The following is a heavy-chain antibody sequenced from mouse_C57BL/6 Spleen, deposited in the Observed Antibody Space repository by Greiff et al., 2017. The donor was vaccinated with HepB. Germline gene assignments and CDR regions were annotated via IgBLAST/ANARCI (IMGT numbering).Heavy chain of an antibody. CDR1: GYAFSSSW. Sequence: VQWVESGPELVKPGASVKISCKASGYAFSSSWMNWVKQRPGKGLEWIGRIYPGDGDTNYNGKFKGKATLTADKSSSTAYMQLSSLTSEDSAVYFCAREGQLRPHYFDYWGQGTTLTVSS. CDR3: AREGQLRPHYFDY. V-gene: IGHV1-82*01. J-gene: IGHJ2*01. CDR2: IYPGDGDT. D-gene: IGHD3-2*02.